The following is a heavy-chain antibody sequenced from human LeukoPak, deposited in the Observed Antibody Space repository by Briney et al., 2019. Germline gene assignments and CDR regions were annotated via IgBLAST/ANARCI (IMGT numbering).Heavy chain of an antibody. Sequence: SETLSLTCTVSGGSISSYYWSWIRQPPGKGLEWIGYIYYSGSTNYNPSLKSRVTISVDTSKNQFSLKLSSVTAADTAVYYCARHNYDILTGYYPYYFDYWGQGTLVTVSS. CDR1: GGSISSYY. CDR3: ARHNYDILTGYYPYYFDY. J-gene: IGHJ4*02. CDR2: IYYSGST. D-gene: IGHD3-9*01. V-gene: IGHV4-59*08.